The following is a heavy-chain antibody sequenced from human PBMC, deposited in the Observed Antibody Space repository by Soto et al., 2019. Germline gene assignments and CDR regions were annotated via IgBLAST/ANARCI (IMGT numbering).Heavy chain of an antibody. V-gene: IGHV4-59*01. CDR1: GGSISSYY. J-gene: IGHJ6*02. CDR2: IYYSGST. CDR3: ARDTRYSSGWVDYYGMDV. D-gene: IGHD6-19*01. Sequence: QVQLQESGPGLVKPSETLSLTCTVSGGSISSYYWSWIRQPPGKGLEWIGYIYYSGSTNYNPSLKSRVTRSVDTSKNQFSLKLSSVTAADTAVYYCARDTRYSSGWVDYYGMDVWGQGTTVTVSS.